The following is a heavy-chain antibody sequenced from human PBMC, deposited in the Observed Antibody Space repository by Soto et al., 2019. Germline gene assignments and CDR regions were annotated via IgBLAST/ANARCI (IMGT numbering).Heavy chain of an antibody. CDR3: ARRITNNWFDP. D-gene: IGHD3-10*01. CDR2: IYYSGST. CDR1: GGSISSYY. Sequence: SETLSLTCTVPGGSISSYYLSWIRQLPGKGLEWIGYIYYSGSTYYNPSLKSRVTISVDTSKNQFSLKLSSVTAAGTAVYYCARRITNNWFDPWGQGTLVTVSS. V-gene: IGHV4-59*04. J-gene: IGHJ5*02.